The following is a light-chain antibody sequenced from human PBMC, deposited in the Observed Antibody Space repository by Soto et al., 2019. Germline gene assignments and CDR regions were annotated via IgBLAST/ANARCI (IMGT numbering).Light chain of an antibody. Sequence: EVVLTQSPGTLSLSPGERATLSCRASQSVSSSYVVWYQQKPGQAPSLLIYGASSRATGIPDRFSGSASGTDFTLPISRLEPEDFAVYYCQHYGRSPPITFGQGTRLEIK. CDR1: QSVSSSY. CDR2: GAS. V-gene: IGKV3-20*01. J-gene: IGKJ5*01. CDR3: QHYGRSPPIT.